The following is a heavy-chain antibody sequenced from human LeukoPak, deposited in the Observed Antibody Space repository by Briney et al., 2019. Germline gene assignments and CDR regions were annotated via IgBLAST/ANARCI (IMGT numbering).Heavy chain of an antibody. V-gene: IGHV3-74*03. J-gene: IGHJ4*02. D-gene: IGHD5-18*01. CDR1: GLTFNSYW. Sequence: GGSLRLSCAASGLTFNSYWMHWVRQVAGKGLVWVARINGDASNTTYADSVKGRFTISRDNSKNTLYLQMNSLRAEDTAVYYCANDGGYSYGYDYWGQGTLVTVSS. CDR2: INGDASNT. CDR3: ANDGGYSYGYDY.